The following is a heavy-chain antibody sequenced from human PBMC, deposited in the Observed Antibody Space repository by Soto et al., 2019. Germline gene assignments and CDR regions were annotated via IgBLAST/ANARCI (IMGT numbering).Heavy chain of an antibody. D-gene: IGHD2-15*01. V-gene: IGHV4-31*03. J-gene: IGHJ4*02. CDR3: ASGVVVAAKFDY. CDR1: GGSISSGGYY. CDR2: IYYSGST. Sequence: SETLSLTCTVSGGSISSGGYYWSWLRQHPGKGLEWIGYIYYSGSTYYNPSLKSRVTISVDTSKNQFSLKLSSVTAADTAVYYCASGVVVAAKFDYWGQGTLVTVSS.